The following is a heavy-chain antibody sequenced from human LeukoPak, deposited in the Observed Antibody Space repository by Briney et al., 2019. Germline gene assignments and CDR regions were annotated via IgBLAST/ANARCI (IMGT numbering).Heavy chain of an antibody. CDR3: ARRRHANNGVDV. Sequence: SQTLSLTCAISGDSVSTTTSIWNWIRQSPSRGLEWLRRTYYRSKWNYDYADSVKSRITISPDTSENQFSLQLQFVTPEDSAVYYCARRRHANNGVDVWGQGTTVTVSS. V-gene: IGHV6-1*01. J-gene: IGHJ6*02. CDR2: TYYRSKWNY. CDR1: GDSVSTTTSI.